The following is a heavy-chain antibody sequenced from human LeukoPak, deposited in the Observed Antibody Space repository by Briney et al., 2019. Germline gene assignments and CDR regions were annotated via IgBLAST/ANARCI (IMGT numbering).Heavy chain of an antibody. CDR3: ARATGASIPSGWFDP. V-gene: IGHV3-7*05. CDR2: IKQDGSEK. CDR1: GFTFSSYW. Sequence: GGSLRLSCAASGFTFSSYWMSWVRQAPGKGLEWVANIKQDGSEKYYVDSVKGRFTISRDNAKNSLYLQVNSLRAEDTAVYYCARATGASIPSGWFDPWGQGTRVTVSS. D-gene: IGHD1-14*01. J-gene: IGHJ5*02.